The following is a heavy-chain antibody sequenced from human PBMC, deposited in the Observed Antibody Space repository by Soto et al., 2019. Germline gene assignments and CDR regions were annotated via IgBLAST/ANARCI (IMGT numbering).Heavy chain of an antibody. D-gene: IGHD6-13*01. CDR2: ISWNSGSI. CDR1: GFTFDDYA. CDR3: AKDRPNIAAAGTGDY. V-gene: IGHV3-9*01. J-gene: IGHJ4*02. Sequence: EVQLVESGGGLVQPGRSLRLSCAASGFTFDDYAMHWVRQAPGKGLEWVSGISWNSGSIGYADSVKGRFNISRDNAKNSLYLQMNSLRAEDTALYYCAKDRPNIAAAGTGDYWGQGTLVTVSS.